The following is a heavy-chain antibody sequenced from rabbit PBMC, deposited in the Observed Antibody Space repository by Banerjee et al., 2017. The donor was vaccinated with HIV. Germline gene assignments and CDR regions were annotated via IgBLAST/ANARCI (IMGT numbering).Heavy chain of an antibody. CDR3: LRRWHSTDL. V-gene: IGHV1S47*01. Sequence: QEQLEESGGDLVKPEGSLTLTCKASGFDFSSYGVSWVRQAPGKGLEWIGYITYGGSAYYASWVKGRFPISRDNAQNTVSLQLNSLTAADTATYFCLRRWHSTDLWGQGTLVTVS. J-gene: IGHJ3*01. CDR1: GFDFSSYG. CDR2: ITYGGSA. D-gene: IGHD7-1*01.